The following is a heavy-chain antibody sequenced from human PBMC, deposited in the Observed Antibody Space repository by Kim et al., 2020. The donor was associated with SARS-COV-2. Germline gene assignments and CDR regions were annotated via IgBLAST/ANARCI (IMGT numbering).Heavy chain of an antibody. CDR2: ISSSSSYI. Sequence: GGSLRLSCAASGFTFSSYSMNWVRQAPGKGLEWVSSISSSSSYIYYADSVKGRCTISRDNAKNSLYLQMNSLRAEDTAGYYCARDSYRNYFDYWGQGTLVTVSS. J-gene: IGHJ4*02. CDR3: ARDSYRNYFDY. CDR1: GFTFSSYS. V-gene: IGHV3-21*01.